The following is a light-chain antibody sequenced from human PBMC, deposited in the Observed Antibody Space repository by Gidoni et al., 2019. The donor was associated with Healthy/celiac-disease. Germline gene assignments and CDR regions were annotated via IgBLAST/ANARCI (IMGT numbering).Light chain of an antibody. CDR1: PSIRSY. Sequence: DLLMTQSPSSLSASVGDRVTITCRASPSIRSYLHGYQQKPGKAPKLLIYAASSLQSGVPSRFSGSGSGTDFTLTISSLQPEDFATYYCQQSYSTPRTCGQETRVE. J-gene: IGKJ1*01. CDR2: AAS. V-gene: IGKV1-39*01. CDR3: QQSYSTPRT.